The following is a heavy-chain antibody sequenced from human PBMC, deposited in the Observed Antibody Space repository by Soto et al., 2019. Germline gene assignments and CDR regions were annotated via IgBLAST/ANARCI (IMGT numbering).Heavy chain of an antibody. J-gene: IGHJ5*02. Sequence: QVQLQESGPGLVKPSQTLSLTCTVSGGSISSGGYYWSWIRQHPGKGLEWIGYINYSGSTYYNPSLKSRVTISVDTSKNQFSLKLSSVTAADTAVYYCARQRWLQLRGWFDPWGQGTLVTVSS. CDR2: INYSGST. CDR1: GGSISSGGYY. CDR3: ARQRWLQLRGWFDP. D-gene: IGHD5-12*01. V-gene: IGHV4-31*03.